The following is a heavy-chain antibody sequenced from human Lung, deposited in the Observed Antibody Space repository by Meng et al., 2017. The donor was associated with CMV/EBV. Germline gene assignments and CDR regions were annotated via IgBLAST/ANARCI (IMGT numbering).Heavy chain of an antibody. CDR2: ISSDGSSTR. CDR3: VRGAMCSSTICYKYYYYGMDV. J-gene: IGHJ6*01. D-gene: IGHD2-2*02. V-gene: IGHV3-74*01. CDR1: GFTFSTYW. Sequence: GGSLRLXXAASGFTFSTYWMHWVRQVPGKGLVWVSRISSDGSSTRSYADSVKGRFTISRDNAKNPLYLQMNSLRAEDTAVYYCVRGAMCSSTICYKYYYYGMDVWGQGTTVTVSS.